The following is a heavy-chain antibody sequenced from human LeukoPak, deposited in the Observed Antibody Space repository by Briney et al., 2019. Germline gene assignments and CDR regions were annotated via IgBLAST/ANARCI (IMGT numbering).Heavy chain of an antibody. Sequence: GASVKVSCKASGGTFSSYAISWVRQAPGQGLEWMGRITPILGIANYAQKFQGRVTITADKSTSTAYMELSSLRSEDTAVYDCARARGVVVPAAQPPYYYYYGMDVWGQGTTVTVSS. CDR1: GGTFSSYA. V-gene: IGHV1-69*04. CDR3: ARARGVVVPAAQPPYYYYYGMDV. CDR2: ITPILGIA. D-gene: IGHD2-2*01. J-gene: IGHJ6*02.